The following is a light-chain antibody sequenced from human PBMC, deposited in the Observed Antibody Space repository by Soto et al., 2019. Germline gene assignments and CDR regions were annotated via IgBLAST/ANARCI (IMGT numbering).Light chain of an antibody. Sequence: DIQMTQSPSSLSASVGDRVTITCRASQSISFYLNWYQQKPGKAPQLLIYAASSLQSGVPSRFSGSGSGTDFTLTISSLQPEEFATYYCQQSYSTPRTFGQGTKVDIK. J-gene: IGKJ2*01. CDR2: AAS. V-gene: IGKV1-39*01. CDR3: QQSYSTPRT. CDR1: QSISFY.